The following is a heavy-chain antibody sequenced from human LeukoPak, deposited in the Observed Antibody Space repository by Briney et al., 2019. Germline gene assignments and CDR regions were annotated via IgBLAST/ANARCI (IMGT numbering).Heavy chain of an antibody. Sequence: GGSLRLSCAASGFTFSSYWMSWVRQAPGKGLEWVSAISGSGGSTYYADSVKGRFTISRDNSKNTLYLQMNSLRAEDTAVYYCAKKGYYDGGGYYMYYFDHWGQGTLVTVSS. CDR1: GFTFSSYW. V-gene: IGHV3-23*01. CDR2: ISGSGGST. CDR3: AKKGYYDGGGYYMYYFDH. D-gene: IGHD3-22*01. J-gene: IGHJ4*02.